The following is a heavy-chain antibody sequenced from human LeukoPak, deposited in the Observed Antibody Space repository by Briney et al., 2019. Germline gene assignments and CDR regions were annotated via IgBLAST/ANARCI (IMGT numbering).Heavy chain of an antibody. CDR1: GFTFTSYW. Sequence: GGSLRLSCAASGFTFTSYWMSWVRQAPGKGLEWVANIKEDGSEKYYVDSVKGRFTISRDNSKNTLYLQMNSLRAEDTAVYYCAKDREWGDAFDIWGQGTMVTVSS. V-gene: IGHV3-7*01. D-gene: IGHD2-8*01. CDR2: IKEDGSEK. CDR3: AKDREWGDAFDI. J-gene: IGHJ3*02.